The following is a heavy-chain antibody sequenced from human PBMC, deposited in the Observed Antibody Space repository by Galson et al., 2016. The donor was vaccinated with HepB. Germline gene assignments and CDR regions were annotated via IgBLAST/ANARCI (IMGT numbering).Heavy chain of an antibody. Sequence: SLRLSCAASGFTFSTYAMTWVRQAPGRGLEWVSTIHSSSAATFYADSVEGRFTISRDNSRNTLYLHLHTLRAEDTAIYYCAKYLLPHRTRAFYSWGQGTLVTVSS. J-gene: IGHJ4*02. CDR2: IHSSSAAT. CDR3: AKYLLPHRTRAFYS. V-gene: IGHV3-23*01. CDR1: GFTFSTYA. D-gene: IGHD1-14*01.